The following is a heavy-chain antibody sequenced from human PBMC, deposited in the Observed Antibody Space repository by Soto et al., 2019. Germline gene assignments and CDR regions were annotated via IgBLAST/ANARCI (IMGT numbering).Heavy chain of an antibody. Sequence: EVQLEESGGGFVQPGRSLRLSCTASGFTFSDYSISWFRQAPGKGLEWVGFIRSKPFGGTIDYAASVKGRFTISRDDSNSIAYLKMESLTVEDTAVYYFTKDTFGDYGESWGQGTLVTVSA. CDR3: TKDTFGDYGES. D-gene: IGHD4-17*01. CDR1: GFTFSDYS. V-gene: IGHV3-49*03. J-gene: IGHJ5*02. CDR2: IRSKPFGGTI.